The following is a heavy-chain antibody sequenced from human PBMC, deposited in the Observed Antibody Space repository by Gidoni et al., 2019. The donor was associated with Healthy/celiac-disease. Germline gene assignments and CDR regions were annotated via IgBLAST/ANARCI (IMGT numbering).Heavy chain of an antibody. D-gene: IGHD4-17*01. CDR3: ARGPQLRWFNWFDP. CDR2: IYYSGST. V-gene: IGHV4-30-4*01. J-gene: IGHJ5*02. Sequence: QVQLQESGPGLVKPSPTLSLTCTVSGGSLSSGDYYWSWIRQPPGKGLEWIGYIYYSGSTYYNPSLKSRVTISVDTSKNQFSLKLSSVTAADTAVYYCARGPQLRWFNWFDPWGQGTLVTVSS. CDR1: GGSLSSGDYY.